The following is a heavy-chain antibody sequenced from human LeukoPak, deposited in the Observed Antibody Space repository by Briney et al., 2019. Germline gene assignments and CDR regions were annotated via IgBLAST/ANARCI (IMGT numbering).Heavy chain of an antibody. Sequence: PGGSLRLSCAASGFTFSSHALHWVRQAPGKGLEWVAVISYDGSNKYYADSVKGRFTISRDNSKNTLYLQMNSLRAEDTAVYYCARDAIGYCSGGSCYTPFDYWGQGTLVTVSS. J-gene: IGHJ4*02. CDR1: GFTFSSHA. CDR2: ISYDGSNK. D-gene: IGHD2-15*01. CDR3: ARDAIGYCSGGSCYTPFDY. V-gene: IGHV3-30*04.